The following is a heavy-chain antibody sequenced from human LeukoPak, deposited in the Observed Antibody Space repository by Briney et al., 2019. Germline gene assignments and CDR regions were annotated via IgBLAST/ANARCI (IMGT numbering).Heavy chain of an antibody. V-gene: IGHV3-30*02. CDR3: ASGLLWFGDAFDI. D-gene: IGHD3-10*01. CDR2: IRYDGSNE. CDR1: GFTFSSYG. J-gene: IGHJ3*02. Sequence: GGSLRLSCAASGFTFSSYGMHWVRQAPGKGLEWVSFIRYDGSNEYFADSVKGRFTISRDNSKNTLYLQMNSLRAEDTAVYYCASGLLWFGDAFDIWGQGTMVTVSS.